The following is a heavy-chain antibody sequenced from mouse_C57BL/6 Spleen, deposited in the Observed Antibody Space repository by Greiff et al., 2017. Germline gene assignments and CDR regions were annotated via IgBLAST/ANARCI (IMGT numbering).Heavy chain of an antibody. Sequence: EVKLMESGGDLVKPGGSLKLSCAASGFNFSSDGMSWVRPTPDKRLEWVATISSGGSYTYYPASVKGRFTIYRYNAKNALFLQMCSMKSEDTTMYYCSIPGNGYDYWGQGTTLTVSS. CDR1: GFNFSSDG. J-gene: IGHJ2*01. CDR3: SIPGNGYDY. D-gene: IGHD1-2*01. V-gene: IGHV5-6*01. CDR2: ISSGGSYT.